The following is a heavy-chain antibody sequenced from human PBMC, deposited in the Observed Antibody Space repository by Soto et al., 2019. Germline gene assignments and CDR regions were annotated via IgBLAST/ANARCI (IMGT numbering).Heavy chain of an antibody. CDR2: INAGNGNT. J-gene: IGHJ4*02. V-gene: IGHV1-3*01. D-gene: IGHD6-13*01. CDR3: ARDLEGIAAAGTGDY. CDR1: GYTFTSYA. Sequence: ASVKVSCKASGYTFTSYAMHWVRQAPGQRLEWMGWINAGNGNTKYSQKFQGRDTITRDTSASTAYMELSSLRSEDTAVYYCARDLEGIAAAGTGDYWGQGTLVTVSS.